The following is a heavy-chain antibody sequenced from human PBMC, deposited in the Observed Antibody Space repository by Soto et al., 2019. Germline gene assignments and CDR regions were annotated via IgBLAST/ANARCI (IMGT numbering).Heavy chain of an antibody. J-gene: IGHJ4*02. V-gene: IGHV3-21*01. CDR2: ISSSSSYI. CDR1: GFTFSSYS. Sequence: GGSLRLSCAASGFTFSSYSMNWVRQAPGKGLEWVSSISSSSSYIYYADSVKGGFTISRDNAKNSLYLQMNSLRAEDTAVYYCARVGIRPQAWDYWGQGTLVTVSS. D-gene: IGHD5-18*01. CDR3: ARVGIRPQAWDY.